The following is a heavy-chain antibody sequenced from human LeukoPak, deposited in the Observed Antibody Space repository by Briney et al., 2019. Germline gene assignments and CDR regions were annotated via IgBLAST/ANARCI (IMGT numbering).Heavy chain of an antibody. CDR1: GFTFSSYA. Sequence: GGSLRLSCAASGFTFSSYAMSWVRQAPGKGLEWVSAISGSGGSRFYADSVKGRFTISRDNSKNTQFLQMTSLRADDTAVYYCAKSGSYPGGYYYYMDVWGKGTTVTVSS. CDR2: ISGSGGSR. J-gene: IGHJ6*03. V-gene: IGHV3-23*01. D-gene: IGHD1-26*01. CDR3: AKSGSYPGGYYYYMDV.